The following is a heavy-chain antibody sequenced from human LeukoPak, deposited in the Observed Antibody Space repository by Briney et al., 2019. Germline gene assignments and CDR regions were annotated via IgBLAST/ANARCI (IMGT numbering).Heavy chain of an antibody. CDR3: AKNKRGYCGGDCYSYYFDY. CDR2: ISGSGGST. Sequence: PGGSLRLSCPASGFTFSSYAMGWVRQAPGKGLEWVSAISGSGGSTYYADSVKGRFTISRDNSKNTLYLQMNSLRAEDTAVYYCAKNKRGYCGGDCYSYYFDYWGQGTLVTVSS. V-gene: IGHV3-23*01. CDR1: GFTFSSYA. J-gene: IGHJ4*02. D-gene: IGHD2-21*02.